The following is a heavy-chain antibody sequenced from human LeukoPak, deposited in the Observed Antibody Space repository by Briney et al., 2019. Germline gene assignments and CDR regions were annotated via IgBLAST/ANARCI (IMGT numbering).Heavy chain of an antibody. CDR1: GFTFTSSA. D-gene: IGHD5-12*01. J-gene: IGHJ4*02. CDR3: AANIVATIDYYFDY. Sequence: GTSVKVSRKASGFTFTSSAVQWVRQARGQRLEWIGWIVVGSGNTKYAQKFQERVTITRDMSTSTAYMELSSLRSEDTAVYYCAANIVATIDYYFDYWGQGTLVTVSS. CDR2: IVVGSGNT. V-gene: IGHV1-58*01.